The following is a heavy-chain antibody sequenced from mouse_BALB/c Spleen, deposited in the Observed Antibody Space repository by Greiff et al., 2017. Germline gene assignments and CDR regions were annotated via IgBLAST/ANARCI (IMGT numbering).Heavy chain of an antibody. Sequence: EVQLVESGGGLVKPGGSLKLSCAASGFTFSSYAMSWVRQTPEKRLEWVASISSGGSTYYPDSVKGRFTISRDNARNILYLQMSSLRSEDTAMYYCASIYYEYDGTFIFDYWGQGTTLTVSS. J-gene: IGHJ2*01. CDR3: ASIYYEYDGTFIFDY. V-gene: IGHV5-6-5*01. D-gene: IGHD2-4*01. CDR2: ISSGGST. CDR1: GFTFSSYA.